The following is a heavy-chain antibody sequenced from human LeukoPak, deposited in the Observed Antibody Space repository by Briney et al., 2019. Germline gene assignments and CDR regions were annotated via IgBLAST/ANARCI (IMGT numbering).Heavy chain of an antibody. Sequence: PGRSLRLSCAASGFTFSSYGTHWVRQAPGKGLEWVAVISYDGSNKYYADSVKGRFTISRDNSKNTLYLQMNSLRAEDTAVYYCAKDLGGWIQLWIGAFDIWGQGTMVTVSS. CDR3: AKDLGGWIQLWIGAFDI. CDR2: ISYDGSNK. J-gene: IGHJ3*02. CDR1: GFTFSSYG. V-gene: IGHV3-30*18. D-gene: IGHD5-18*01.